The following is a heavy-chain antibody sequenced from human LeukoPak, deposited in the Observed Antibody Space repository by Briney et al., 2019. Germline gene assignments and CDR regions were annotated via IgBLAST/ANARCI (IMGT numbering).Heavy chain of an antibody. CDR1: GDSISSSSYS. Sequence: SETLSLTCTVSGDSISSSSYSWGWIRQPPGKGLEWIGSIYYSGSTYYTPSLKSRVTISVDTSKTQFSLKLSSVTAADTAVYYCARGRRDTAMIIYYYYYYMDVWGKGTTVTISS. CDR3: ARGRRDTAMIIYYYYYYMDV. J-gene: IGHJ6*03. V-gene: IGHV4-39*07. D-gene: IGHD5-18*01. CDR2: IYYSGST.